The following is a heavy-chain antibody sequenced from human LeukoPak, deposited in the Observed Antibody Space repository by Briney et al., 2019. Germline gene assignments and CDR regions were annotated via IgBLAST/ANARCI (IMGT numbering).Heavy chain of an antibody. CDR2: IYYSGST. V-gene: IGHV4-59*01. D-gene: IGHD1-26*01. J-gene: IGHJ4*02. CDR3: ARDPGVGALDY. CDR1: GGSISSYY. Sequence: PSETLSLTCTVSGGSISSYYWSWIRQPPGKGLEWIGYIYYSGSTNYNPSLKSRVTISVDTSKNQFSLELSSVTAADTAVYYCARDPGVGALDYWGQGTLVTVSS.